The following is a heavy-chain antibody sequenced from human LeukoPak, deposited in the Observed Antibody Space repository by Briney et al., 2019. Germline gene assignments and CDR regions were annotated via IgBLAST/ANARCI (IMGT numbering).Heavy chain of an antibody. D-gene: IGHD2-21*01. CDR3: ARVPSVIDAFDI. CDR1: GGSISSGGYY. Sequence: PQTLSLTCTVSGGSISSGGYYWSWIRQHPGKGLEWIAYIYYTGSTYYNPSLKSRLTISVDRSKNQFSLRLSSMTAADTAVYYCARVPSVIDAFDIWGQGTMVTVSS. V-gene: IGHV4-31*03. J-gene: IGHJ3*02. CDR2: IYYTGST.